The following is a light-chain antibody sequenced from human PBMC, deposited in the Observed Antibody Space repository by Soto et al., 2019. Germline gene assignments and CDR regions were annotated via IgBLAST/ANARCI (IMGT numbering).Light chain of an antibody. Sequence: DIQMTQSPSSVSASVGDRVTITCRASQDINSHLAWFQQKPGKDPKSLISDASSLQSGVPLNFSGSASVTDFSLTISSRQPEDFATYYCHQYHSHPVTFGGGTKVEIK. CDR2: DAS. CDR3: HQYHSHPVT. CDR1: QDINSH. V-gene: IGKV1-16*02. J-gene: IGKJ4*01.